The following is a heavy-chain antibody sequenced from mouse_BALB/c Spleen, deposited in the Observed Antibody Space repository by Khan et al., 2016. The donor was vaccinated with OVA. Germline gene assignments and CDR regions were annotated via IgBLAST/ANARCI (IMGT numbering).Heavy chain of an antibody. J-gene: IGHJ2*01. Sequence: EVQLQESGPGLVKPSQSLSLTCTVTGYSITSGYAWNWIRQFPGNKLEWMGYISYSGVTSYTPSLNSRISITRDTSKNQFFLQLNSVTTEDTATYYCAGGNYYGYYFDYWGQGTTLTVSS. D-gene: IGHD1-1*01. CDR1: GYSITSGYA. CDR3: AGGNYYGYYFDY. V-gene: IGHV3-2*02. CDR2: ISYSGVT.